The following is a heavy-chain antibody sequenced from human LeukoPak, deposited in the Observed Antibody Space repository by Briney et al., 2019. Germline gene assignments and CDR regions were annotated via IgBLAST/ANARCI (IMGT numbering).Heavy chain of an antibody. V-gene: IGHV4-59*08. J-gene: IGHJ4*02. CDR1: GGSISPYY. CDR2: IFHTGSGST. D-gene: IGHD6-19*01. CDR3: ARHAAYAGSGWAFDY. Sequence: PSETLSLTCTVSGGSISPYYWSWIRQPPGKGLEWIGYIFHTGSGSTSHNPSLKSRVTISVDTSKNQFSLNPNSVTAADTAVYYCARHAAYAGSGWAFDYWGQGTLVTVSS.